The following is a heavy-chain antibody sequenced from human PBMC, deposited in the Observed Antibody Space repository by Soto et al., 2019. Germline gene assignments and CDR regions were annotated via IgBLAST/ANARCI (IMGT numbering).Heavy chain of an antibody. CDR3: ARYSSSSGFDY. V-gene: IGHV4-34*01. CDR1: GGSFSGYY. J-gene: IGHJ4*02. CDR2: INHSGST. Sequence: QVQLQQWGAGLLKPSETLSLTCAVYGGSFSGYYWSWIRQPPGKGLEWIGEINHSGSTNYNPSLKRRVTISVDTSKNQFSLKLSSVTAADTAVYYCARYSSSSGFDYWGQGTLVTVSS. D-gene: IGHD6-6*01.